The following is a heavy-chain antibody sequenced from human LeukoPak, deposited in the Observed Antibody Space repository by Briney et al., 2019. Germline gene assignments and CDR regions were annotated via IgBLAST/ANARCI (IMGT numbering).Heavy chain of an antibody. J-gene: IGHJ4*02. Sequence: SETLSLTCTVSDGSIISSSYYWGWIRQPPGEGLEWIGSIYYSGSTNYNPSLKSRVTISVDTSKNQFSLKLSSVTAADTAVYYCARSHYGGKVDYWGQGTLVTVSS. D-gene: IGHD4-23*01. CDR2: IYYSGST. CDR3: ARSHYGGKVDY. V-gene: IGHV4-39*07. CDR1: DGSIISSSYY.